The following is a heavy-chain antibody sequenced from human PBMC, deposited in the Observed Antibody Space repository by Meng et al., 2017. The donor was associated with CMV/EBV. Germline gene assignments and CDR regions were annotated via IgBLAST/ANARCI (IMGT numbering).Heavy chain of an antibody. CDR1: GYPCTSYG. Sequence: QVYVVNVVVVVKKAGAAVKYSSKAAGYPCTSYGISWVRQAPGQGLEWMGWISAYNGNTNYAQKLQGRVTMTTDTSTSTAYMELRSLRSDDTAVYYCATDILTHFDYWGQGTLVTVSS. CDR3: ATDILTHFDY. CDR2: ISAYNGNT. J-gene: IGHJ4*02. D-gene: IGHD3-9*01. V-gene: IGHV1-18*01.